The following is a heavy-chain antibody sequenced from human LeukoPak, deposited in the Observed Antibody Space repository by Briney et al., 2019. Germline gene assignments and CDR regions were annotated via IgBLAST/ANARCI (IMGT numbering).Heavy chain of an antibody. V-gene: IGHV4-4*02. CDR1: GGSISSSNW. CDR2: IYHSGST. D-gene: IGHD6-19*01. J-gene: IGHJ4*02. Sequence: SETLSLTCAGSGGSISSSNWWSWVRQPPGKGLEWIGEIYHSGSTNYNPSLKSRVTISVDKSKNQFSLKLSSVTAADTAVYYCASLPGSKVAGITDYWGQGTLVTVSS. CDR3: ASLPGSKVAGITDY.